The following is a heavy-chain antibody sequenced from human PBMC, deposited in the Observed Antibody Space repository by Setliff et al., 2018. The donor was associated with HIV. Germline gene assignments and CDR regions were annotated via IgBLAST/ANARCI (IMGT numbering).Heavy chain of an antibody. CDR3: ARSDCSSVRCYLGHAFEI. D-gene: IGHD2-15*01. J-gene: IGHJ3*02. CDR2: IIPIIGIE. V-gene: IGHV1-69*02. CDR1: GGTFSDYT. Sequence: SVKVSCKASGGTFSDYTVNWVRQAPGQGLEWMGRIIPIIGIENYAQKFQGSVTITADKSTSTAYMELNSLRSDDTAIYYCARSDCSSVRCYLGHAFEIWGQGTMVTVSS.